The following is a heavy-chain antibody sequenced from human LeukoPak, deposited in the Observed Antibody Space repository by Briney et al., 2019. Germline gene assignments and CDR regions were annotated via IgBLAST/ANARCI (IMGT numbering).Heavy chain of an antibody. D-gene: IGHD2-15*01. CDR1: GGSISSYY. CDR3: ARWVGCSGGSCSPYYYYYGMDV. CDR2: IYYSGST. J-gene: IGHJ6*02. V-gene: IGHV4-59*08. Sequence: SETLSLTCTVSGGSISSYYWSWIRQPPGKGLEWIGYIYYSGSTYYNPSLKSRVTISVDTSKNQFSLKLSSVTAADTAVYYCARWVGCSGGSCSPYYYYYGMDVWGQGTTVTVSS.